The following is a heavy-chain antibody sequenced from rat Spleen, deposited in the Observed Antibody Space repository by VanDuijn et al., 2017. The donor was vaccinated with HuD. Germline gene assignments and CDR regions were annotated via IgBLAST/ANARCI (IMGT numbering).Heavy chain of an antibody. Sequence: EVQLVESGGGLVQPGRSLKLSYAASGFTFSDYNMAWVRQAPKKGLEWVATISYDGSITYYRDSVKGRFTISRENAKSTLYLQMDSLGSEDTATYYCARRHYGYTDYFDYWGQGVMVTVSS. CDR2: ISYDGSIT. V-gene: IGHV5-7*01. J-gene: IGHJ2*01. CDR1: GFTFSDYN. CDR3: ARRHYGYTDYFDY. D-gene: IGHD1-11*01.